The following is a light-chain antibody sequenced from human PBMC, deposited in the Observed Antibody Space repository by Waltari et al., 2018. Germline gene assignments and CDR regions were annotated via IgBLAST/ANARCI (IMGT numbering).Light chain of an antibody. CDR3: SSYGGKNNLI. V-gene: IGLV2-8*01. Sequence: QSALTQPPSASGSRGQSVTSSCTGTRSDIGGYKFGSWFQQHPGKAPKLVIYDVNERPSGVPDRFSGSKSGSTATLTVSGLQAEDEADYYCSSYGGKNNLIFGGGTTLTV. J-gene: IGLJ2*01. CDR1: RSDIGGYKF. CDR2: DVN.